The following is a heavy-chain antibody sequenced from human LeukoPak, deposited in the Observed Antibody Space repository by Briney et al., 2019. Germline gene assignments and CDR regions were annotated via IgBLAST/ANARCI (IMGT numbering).Heavy chain of an antibody. CDR2: IKSRADGETT. J-gene: IGHJ3*02. D-gene: IGHD1-26*01. V-gene: IGHV3-15*01. CDR1: GFTFINAW. Sequence: GGSLRLSCAASGFTFINAWMSWVRQAPGKGLEWVGRIKSRADGETTDYAAPVKGRFTISRDNSKNTLQMNSLKIEDTAVYYCTTEYEGSGSAFGIWGQGTMVTVSS. CDR3: TTEYEGSGSAFGI.